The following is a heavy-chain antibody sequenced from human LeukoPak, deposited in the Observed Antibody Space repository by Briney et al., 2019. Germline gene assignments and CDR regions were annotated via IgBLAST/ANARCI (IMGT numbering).Heavy chain of an antibody. Sequence: GASVKVSCKASGYTFTGYYMHWVRQAPGQGLEWMGWINPNSGGTNYAQKFRGRVTMTRDTSISTAYMELSRLRSDDTAVYYCARGYCSSTSCYAGYYYYYMDVWGKGTTVTVSS. CDR3: ARGYCSSTSCYAGYYYYYMDV. V-gene: IGHV1-2*02. CDR1: GYTFTGYY. CDR2: INPNSGGT. D-gene: IGHD2-2*01. J-gene: IGHJ6*03.